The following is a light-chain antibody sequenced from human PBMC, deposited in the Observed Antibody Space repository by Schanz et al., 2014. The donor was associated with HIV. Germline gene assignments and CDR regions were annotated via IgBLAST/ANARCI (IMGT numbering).Light chain of an antibody. CDR2: EVS. V-gene: IGLV2-14*02. CDR1: TSDIGTYDL. J-gene: IGLJ2*01. CDR3: SSYTSSSTLE. Sequence: QSALTQPASVSGSPGQSITISCTGTTSDIGTYDLVSWYQQHPGRAPKLLIYEVSKRPSGVSSRFSGSKSGNTASLTISGLQAEDEADYYCSSYTSSSTLEFGGGTKVTVL.